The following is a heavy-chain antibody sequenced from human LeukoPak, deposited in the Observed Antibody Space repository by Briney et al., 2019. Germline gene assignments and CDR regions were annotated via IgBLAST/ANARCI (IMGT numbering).Heavy chain of an antibody. CDR3: ARVAYCGGDCYPYYFDY. D-gene: IGHD2-21*02. J-gene: IGHJ4*02. V-gene: IGHV3-11*01. CDR2: ISSSGSTI. CDR1: GFTFSDYY. Sequence: PGGSLRLSCAASGFTFSDYYMSWTRQAPGKGLEWVSYISSSGSTIYYADSVKGRFTISRDNAKNSLYLQMNSLRAEDTAVYYCARVAYCGGDCYPYYFDYWGQGTLVTVSS.